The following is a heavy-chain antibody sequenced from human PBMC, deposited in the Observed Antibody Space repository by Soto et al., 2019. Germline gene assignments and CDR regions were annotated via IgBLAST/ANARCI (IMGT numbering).Heavy chain of an antibody. CDR2: ISGSGGST. CDR3: AKDLRGDVWQQLVTY. CDR1: GFTFSSYA. V-gene: IGHV3-23*01. J-gene: IGHJ4*02. D-gene: IGHD6-13*01. Sequence: EVQLLESGGGLVQPGGSLRLSCAASGFTFSSYAMSWVRQAPGKGLEWVSAISGSGGSTYYADSVKGRFTISRDNSKNTLYLQMNSLRAEDTTVYYCAKDLRGDVWQQLVTYWGQGTLVTVSS.